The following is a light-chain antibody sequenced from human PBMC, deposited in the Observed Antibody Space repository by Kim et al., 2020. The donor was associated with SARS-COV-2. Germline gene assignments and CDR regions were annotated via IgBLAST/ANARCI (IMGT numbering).Light chain of an antibody. CDR2: GAS. V-gene: IGKV3-15*01. CDR1: QSVNSN. CDR3: QQHNNWPYT. J-gene: IGKJ2*01. Sequence: SVSPGERATLSCRASQSVNSNLAWYQQKSGRAPRLLIYGASTRATGITARFSGSGSGTEFTLTISSLQSEDFAVYYCQQHNNWPYTFGQGTKLEI.